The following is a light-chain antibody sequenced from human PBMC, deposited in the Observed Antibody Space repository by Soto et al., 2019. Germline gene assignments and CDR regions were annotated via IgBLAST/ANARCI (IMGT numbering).Light chain of an antibody. CDR3: QQRSNSPWT. CDR2: GAS. V-gene: IGKV3D-20*02. J-gene: IGKJ1*01. CDR1: QSVSSSY. Sequence: IVFTQSPGTLSLSQGERATHSCRASQSVSSSYLAWYQQKPGQAPRLLIYGASSRATGIPDRFSGSGSGTDFTLTISRLEPEDFALYYCQQRSNSPWTFGQGTKVDIK.